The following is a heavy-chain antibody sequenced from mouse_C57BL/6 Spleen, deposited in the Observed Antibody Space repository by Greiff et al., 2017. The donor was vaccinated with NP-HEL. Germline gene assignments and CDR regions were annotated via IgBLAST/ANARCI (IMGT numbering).Heavy chain of an antibody. D-gene: IGHD4-1*01. CDR3: ARENWDEGRYVDV. CDR1: GFTFSDFY. Sequence: EVKLMESGGGLVQSGRSLRLSCATSGFTFSDFYMEWVRQAPGKGLEWIAASRNKANDYTTEYSASVKGRFIVSRDTSQSILYLQMNALRAEDTAIYYCARENWDEGRYVDVWGTGTTVTVSS. CDR2: SRNKANDYTT. J-gene: IGHJ1*03. V-gene: IGHV7-1*01.